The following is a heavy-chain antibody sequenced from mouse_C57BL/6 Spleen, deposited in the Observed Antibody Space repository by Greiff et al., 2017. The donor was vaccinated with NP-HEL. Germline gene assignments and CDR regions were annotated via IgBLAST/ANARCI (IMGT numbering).Heavy chain of an antibody. J-gene: IGHJ1*03. CDR1: GYSITSDY. CDR3: ARSRATVVAEDWYFDV. CDR2: ISYSGST. V-gene: IGHV3-8*01. Sequence: EVKLMESGPGLAKPSQTLSLTCSVTGYSITSDYWNWIRKFPGNKLEYMGYISYSGSTYYNPSLKSRISITRDTSKNQYYLQLNSVTTEDTATYYCARSRATVVAEDWYFDVWGTGTTVTVSS. D-gene: IGHD1-1*01.